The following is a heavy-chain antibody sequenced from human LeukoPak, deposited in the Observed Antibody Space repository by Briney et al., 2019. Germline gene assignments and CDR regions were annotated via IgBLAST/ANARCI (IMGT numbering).Heavy chain of an antibody. Sequence: KPSETLSLTCTVSGGSISSYYWNWIRRAPGRGLEWIGYMFSSGSTNYNPSLKSRVTISVDMSKNQFSLKLRSVTAADTALYYCARFSISWSYFDYWSPGTLATVSS. D-gene: IGHD6-13*01. V-gene: IGHV4-59*01. J-gene: IGHJ4*02. CDR3: ARFSISWSYFDY. CDR2: MFSSGST. CDR1: GGSISSYY.